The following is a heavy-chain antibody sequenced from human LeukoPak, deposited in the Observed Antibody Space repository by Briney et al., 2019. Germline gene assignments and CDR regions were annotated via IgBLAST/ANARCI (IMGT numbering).Heavy chain of an antibody. D-gene: IGHD5-18*01. CDR2: IYYSGNT. V-gene: IGHV4-39*01. Sequence: PSETLSLTCNVSDASISSTNYYWVWIRQPPGKGLEWIGNIYYSGNTYYNPSLKSRVTISVDTSKNQFSLKLSSVTAADTAVYHCARRYRYNYGNIDYWGQGILVTVSS. CDR1: DASISSTNYY. J-gene: IGHJ4*02. CDR3: ARRYRYNYGNIDY.